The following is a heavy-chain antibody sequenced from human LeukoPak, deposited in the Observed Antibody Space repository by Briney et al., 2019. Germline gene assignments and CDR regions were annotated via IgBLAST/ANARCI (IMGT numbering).Heavy chain of an antibody. CDR1: GFTFSSYA. CDR2: ISYDGSNK. Sequence: GGSLRLSCAASGFTFSSYAKHWVRQAPGKGLEWVAVISYDGSNKYYADSVKGRFTISRDNSKNTLYLQMNSLRAEDTAVYYCAKVLGIAVAGAFDYWGQGTLVTVSS. D-gene: IGHD6-19*01. CDR3: AKVLGIAVAGAFDY. J-gene: IGHJ4*02. V-gene: IGHV3-30-3*01.